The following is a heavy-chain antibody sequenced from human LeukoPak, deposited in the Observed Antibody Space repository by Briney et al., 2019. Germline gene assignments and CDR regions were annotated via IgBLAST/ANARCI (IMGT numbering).Heavy chain of an antibody. CDR1: GFTFSSYA. CDR3: AKHNGDWGFDY. V-gene: IGHV3-23*01. Sequence: GGSLRLPCAASGFTFSSYAMSWVRQAPGKGLEWVSGISGSYADSVKGRFTISRDNSKNTLYLQMNSLRAEDTAVYYCAKHNGDWGFDYWGQGALVTVSS. CDR2: ISG. J-gene: IGHJ4*02. D-gene: IGHD4-17*01.